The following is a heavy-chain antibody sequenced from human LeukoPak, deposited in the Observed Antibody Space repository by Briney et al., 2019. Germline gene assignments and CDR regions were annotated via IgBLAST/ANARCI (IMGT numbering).Heavy chain of an antibody. Sequence: KPGGSLRLSCAASGFTFSSYSMNWVRQAPGKGLEWVSSISSSSSYIYYADSVKGRFTISRDNAKNSLYLQMNSLRAEDTAVYYCARSIGLTGGGVDVWGQGTTVTVSS. CDR3: ARSIGLTGGGVDV. J-gene: IGHJ6*02. D-gene: IGHD3-9*01. V-gene: IGHV3-21*04. CDR2: ISSSSSYI. CDR1: GFTFSSYS.